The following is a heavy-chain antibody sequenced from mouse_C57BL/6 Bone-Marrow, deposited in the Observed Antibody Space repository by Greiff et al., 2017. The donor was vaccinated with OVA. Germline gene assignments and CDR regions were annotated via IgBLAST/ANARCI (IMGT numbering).Heavy chain of an antibody. J-gene: IGHJ4*01. CDR2: IYPGDGDT. Sequence: VHLVESGPELVKPGASVKISCKASGYAFSSSWMNWVKQRPGKGLEWIGRIYPGDGDTNYNGKFKGKATLTADKSSSTAYMQLSSLTSEDAAVYFCARGGYEYDEDDWGQGTSVTVSS. CDR3: ARGGYEYDEDD. D-gene: IGHD2-4*01. CDR1: GYAFSSSW. V-gene: IGHV1-82*01.